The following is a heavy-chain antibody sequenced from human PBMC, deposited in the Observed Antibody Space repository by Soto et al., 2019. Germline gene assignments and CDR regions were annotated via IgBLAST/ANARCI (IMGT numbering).Heavy chain of an antibody. D-gene: IGHD6-19*01. CDR1: GGSISSSSYY. Sequence: QLQLQESGPGLVKPSETLSLTCSVSGGSISSSSYYWGWIRQPPGKGLEWIGSIYYSGSIYYNPSLPCRVNISVATSKNKLYLKMSSVTAAEKAVYYCTRPRSGWYNWFDPWGQGTLVTVSS. CDR2: IYYSGSI. J-gene: IGHJ5*02. V-gene: IGHV4-39*01. CDR3: TRPRSGWYNWFDP.